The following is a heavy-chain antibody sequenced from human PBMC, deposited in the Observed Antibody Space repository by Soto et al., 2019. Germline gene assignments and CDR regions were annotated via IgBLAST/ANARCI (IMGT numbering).Heavy chain of an antibody. Sequence: QVQLVESGGGVVQPGRSLRLSCAASGFTFSSYAMHWVRQAPGKGLEWVAVISYDGSNKYYADSVKGRFTISRDNSKNTLYLQRNSLRAEDTAVYHCARDLRGSGWYWYFDLWGRGTLVTVSS. CDR3: ARDLRGSGWYWYFDL. CDR2: ISYDGSNK. J-gene: IGHJ2*01. V-gene: IGHV3-30-3*01. D-gene: IGHD6-19*01. CDR1: GFTFSSYA.